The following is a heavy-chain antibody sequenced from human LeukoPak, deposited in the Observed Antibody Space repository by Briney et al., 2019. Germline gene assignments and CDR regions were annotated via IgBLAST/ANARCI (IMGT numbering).Heavy chain of an antibody. Sequence: SQILSLTCTVSGGSISSGSYYWSWIRQPPGKGLEWIGYVYYSGSTNYNPSLKSRVTISVDTSKNQFSLRLTSVTAADTAVYYCARGHYYDSSDDCWGQGTLVTVSS. CDR3: ARGHYYDSSDDC. J-gene: IGHJ4*02. CDR2: VYYSGST. CDR1: GGSISSGSYY. D-gene: IGHD3-22*01. V-gene: IGHV4-61*01.